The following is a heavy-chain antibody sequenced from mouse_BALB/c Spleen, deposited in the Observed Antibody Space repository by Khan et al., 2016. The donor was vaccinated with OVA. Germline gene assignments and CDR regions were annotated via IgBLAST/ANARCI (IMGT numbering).Heavy chain of an antibody. Sequence: QVQLKESGPGLVAPSQSLSITCTVLGFSLTSYGIHWVRQPPGKGLEWLVAIWSDGNTNYNSVLKSRLSISKDNSKSQVFLKMNSLQTDDTAIYYCARWFDGYSSLYAMDYWGQGTSVTVSS. V-gene: IGHV2-6*02. CDR3: ARWFDGYSSLYAMDY. D-gene: IGHD2-3*01. CDR2: IWSDGNT. CDR1: GFSLTSYG. J-gene: IGHJ4*01.